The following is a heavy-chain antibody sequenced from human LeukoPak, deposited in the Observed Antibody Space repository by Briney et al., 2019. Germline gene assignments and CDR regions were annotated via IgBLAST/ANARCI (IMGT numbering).Heavy chain of an antibody. CDR1: GFTFSSYA. CDR2: ISGSGGST. V-gene: IGHV3-23*01. J-gene: IGHJ5*02. CDR3: AKDPLTMVRGVIKPWFDP. Sequence: GGSLRLSCAASGFTFSSYAMSWVRQAPGKGLEWVSAISGSGGSTYYADSVKGPFTISRDNSKNTLYLQMNSLRAEDTAVYYCAKDPLTMVRGVIKPWFDPWGQGTLVTVSS. D-gene: IGHD3-10*01.